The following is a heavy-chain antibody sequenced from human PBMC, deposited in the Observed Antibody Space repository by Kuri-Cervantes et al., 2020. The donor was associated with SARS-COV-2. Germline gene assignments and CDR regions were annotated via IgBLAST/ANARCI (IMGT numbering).Heavy chain of an antibody. CDR2: INSDGSST. V-gene: IGHV3-74*01. CDR3: VKDWYGVDK. CDR1: GFTFSSYW. D-gene: IGHD5-12*01. J-gene: IGHJ4*02. Sequence: GGSLRLSCAASGFTFSSYWMHWVRQAPGKGLGWVSRINSDGSSTSYADSLKGRLTISRDNAKNTLYLQMNSLRAEDTAVYYCVKDWYGVDKWDQGTLVTVYS.